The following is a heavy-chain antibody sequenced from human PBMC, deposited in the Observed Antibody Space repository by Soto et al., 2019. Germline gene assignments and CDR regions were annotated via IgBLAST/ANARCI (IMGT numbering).Heavy chain of an antibody. D-gene: IGHD3-16*02. CDR1: GYTLTELS. J-gene: IGHJ3*02. CDR3: ATDWRVDMITFGGVIPSGAFDI. V-gene: IGHV1-24*01. CDR2: FDPEDGET. Sequence: RASVKVSCKVSGYTLTELSMHWVRQAPGKGLEWMGGFDPEDGETIYAQKFQGRVTMTEDTSTDTAYMELSSLRSEDTAVYYCATDWRVDMITFGGVIPSGAFDIWGQGTMVTVSS.